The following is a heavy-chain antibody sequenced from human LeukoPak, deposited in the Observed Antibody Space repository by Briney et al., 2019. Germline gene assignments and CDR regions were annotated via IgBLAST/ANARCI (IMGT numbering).Heavy chain of an antibody. CDR2: IYYSGST. D-gene: IGHD3-3*01. V-gene: IGHV4-59*08. CDR1: GGSISSYY. CDR3: ARNGPHDFWSGIGDYYYMDV. J-gene: IGHJ6*03. Sequence: SETLSLTCTVSGGSISSYYWSWIRQPPGKGLEWIGYIYYSGSTNYNPSLKSRVTISVDTSKNQFSLKLSSVTAADTAVYYCARNGPHDFWSGIGDYYYMDVWGKGTTVTVSS.